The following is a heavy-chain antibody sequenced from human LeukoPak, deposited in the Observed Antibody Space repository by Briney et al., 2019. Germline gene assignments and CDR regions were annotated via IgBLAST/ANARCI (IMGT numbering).Heavy chain of an antibody. J-gene: IGHJ4*02. V-gene: IGHV3-23*01. D-gene: IGHD3-22*01. CDR1: GFTFSTYA. CDR2: ISGSGYST. CDR3: AKYYYDSSGYYDAAPLDS. Sequence: GGSLRLSCAASGFTFSTYAMSWVRQAPGKGLEWVSSISGSGYSTYYADSVEGRFTISRDNFKSTLFLQMISLRAEDTAVYSCAKYYYDSSGYYDAAPLDSWGQGTVVTVFS.